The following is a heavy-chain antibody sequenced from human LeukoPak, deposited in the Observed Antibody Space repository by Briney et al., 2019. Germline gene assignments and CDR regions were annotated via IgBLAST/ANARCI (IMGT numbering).Heavy chain of an antibody. D-gene: IGHD3-22*01. CDR2: IKSETDGGTT. J-gene: IGHJ4*02. Sequence: GGSLRLSCVASGFTFSDAWMSWVRQAPGKGLEWVGSIKSETDGGTTDYAAPVKGRFTISRDDSKNTLYLQMDSLKTEDTAVYYCTTETRVISLFDYWGQGTLVTVSS. V-gene: IGHV3-15*01. CDR1: GFTFSDAW. CDR3: TTETRVISLFDY.